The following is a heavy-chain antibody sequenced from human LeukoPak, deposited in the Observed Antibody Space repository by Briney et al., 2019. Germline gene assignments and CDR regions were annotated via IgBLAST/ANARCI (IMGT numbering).Heavy chain of an antibody. CDR3: AREVWGPEY. J-gene: IGHJ4*02. D-gene: IGHD1-14*01. V-gene: IGHV3-30*04. CDR1: GFNFDNFA. Sequence: PGKSLTLSCVVSGFNFDNFALHWVRQPLGKGLEWVAVISHDERTKYYADSMKGRFTISRDNTKNSVYLQMSSLRAEDTAVYYCAREVWGPEYWGQGTLVTVSS. CDR2: ISHDERTK.